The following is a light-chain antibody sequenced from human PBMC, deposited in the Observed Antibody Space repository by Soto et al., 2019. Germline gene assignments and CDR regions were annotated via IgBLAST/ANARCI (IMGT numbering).Light chain of an antibody. J-gene: IGLJ1*01. Sequence: QSALTQPASVSGSPGQSITISCTGTSSDVGTYNLVSWYQHHPGKAAKLMIYDVTKRPSGVSNRFSGSKSGNTASLTISGLQAEDEADYYCCSYAGSSTVYVFGTGTKLTVL. V-gene: IGLV2-23*02. CDR1: SSDVGTYNL. CDR3: CSYAGSSTVYV. CDR2: DVT.